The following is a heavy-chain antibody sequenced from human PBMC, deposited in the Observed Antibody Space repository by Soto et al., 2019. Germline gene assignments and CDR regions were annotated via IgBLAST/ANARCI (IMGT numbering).Heavy chain of an antibody. V-gene: IGHV4-31*11. J-gene: IGHJ4*02. CDR2: IYYGGST. Sequence: PSETLSLTCAVYGGSISSGGYYWSWIRQHPGKGLEWIGYIYYGGSTYYNPSLKSRVTISVDTSKNQFSLKLSSVTAADTAVYYCAKDRLGGNFDYWGQGTQVTVSS. CDR3: AKDRLGGNFDY. CDR1: GGSISSGGYY.